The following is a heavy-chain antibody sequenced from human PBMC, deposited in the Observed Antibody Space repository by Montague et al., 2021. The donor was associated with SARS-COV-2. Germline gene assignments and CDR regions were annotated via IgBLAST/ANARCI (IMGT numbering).Heavy chain of an antibody. Sequence: SETLSLTCSVSGGSISSYYWCWIRQSPGKGLEWIGYIFHSGITDYNPSLKSRVTISLDMSKNQFSMQRNSVTAADWAVYYCARTEYNWNDWFDPWGQGTLVTVSS. CDR1: GGSISSYY. V-gene: IGHV4-59*13. D-gene: IGHD1-20*01. CDR2: IFHSGIT. J-gene: IGHJ5*02. CDR3: ARTEYNWNDWFDP.